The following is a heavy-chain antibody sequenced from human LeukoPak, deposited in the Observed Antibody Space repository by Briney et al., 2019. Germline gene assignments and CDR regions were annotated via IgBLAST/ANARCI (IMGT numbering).Heavy chain of an antibody. CDR2: IYSGGST. J-gene: IGHJ5*02. CDR1: GFTVSSNY. CDR3: SRGTRRSSGWYSTSFLNWFDP. V-gene: IGHV3-66*01. Sequence: GGSLRLSCAASGFTVSSNYMRWVRQAPGKGLEWVSVIYSGGSTYYADSVKGRFTISRDNSKNSLYLQMNSLRAEDTAVYYCSRGTRRSSGWYSTSFLNWFDPWGQGTLVTVSS. D-gene: IGHD6-19*01.